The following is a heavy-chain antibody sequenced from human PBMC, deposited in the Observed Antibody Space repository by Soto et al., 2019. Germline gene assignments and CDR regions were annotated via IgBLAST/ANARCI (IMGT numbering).Heavy chain of an antibody. CDR3: GSTKYVSIVYYYWYLGL. CDR2: IIPIFGTA. J-gene: IGHJ2*01. CDR1: EDTFRNYA. Sequence: QVELVQSGAEVKKPGSSVKVSCQASEDTFRNYAISWVRQAPGQGLEWMGGIIPIFGTANYAQKFQGRVTITADTSENKVFLKQSSLRFENTPFYYCGSTKYVSIVYYYWYLGLWGGGTLFTVSS. V-gene: IGHV1-69*06. D-gene: IGHD3-22*01.